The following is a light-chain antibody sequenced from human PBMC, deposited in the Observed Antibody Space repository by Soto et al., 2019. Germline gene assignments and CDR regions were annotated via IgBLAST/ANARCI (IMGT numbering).Light chain of an antibody. CDR1: QSVSSY. Sequence: IVVTKSPGTLSLSTGERATLSCRASQSVSSYLAWYQQKPGQAPRLLIYGASTRATGIPARFSGSGSGTEFTLTISSLQAEDFAVYYCQQDNNWPRTFGQGTKVDIK. V-gene: IGKV3-15*01. CDR3: QQDNNWPRT. CDR2: GAS. J-gene: IGKJ1*01.